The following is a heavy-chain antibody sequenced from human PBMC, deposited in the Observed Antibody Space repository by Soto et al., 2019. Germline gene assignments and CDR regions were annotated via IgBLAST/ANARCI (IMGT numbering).Heavy chain of an antibody. V-gene: IGHV3-48*03. CDR3: ARDQFSTIFGVVIAPYYYGMDV. CDR1: GFTFNNYA. D-gene: IGHD3-3*01. J-gene: IGHJ6*02. Sequence: GGSLRLSCAASGFTFNNYAMHWVRQAPGKGLEWVSYISSSGSTIYYADSVKGRFTISRDNAKNSLYLQMNSLRAEDTAVYYCARDQFSTIFGVVIAPYYYGMDVWGQGTTVTVSS. CDR2: ISSSGSTI.